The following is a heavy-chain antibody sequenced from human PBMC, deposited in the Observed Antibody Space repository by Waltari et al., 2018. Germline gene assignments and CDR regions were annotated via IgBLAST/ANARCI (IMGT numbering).Heavy chain of an antibody. J-gene: IGHJ4*02. CDR2: IYYRGSF. CDR3: ARGRSTRDSGGKGAIDY. V-gene: IGHV4-38-2*02. Sequence: QVQLQESGPGLVKPSETLSLTCSVSGYFIGSGYYWGWIRQPPGKGLEWIGSIYYRGSFDYKASLRSRVTVSVDAPKNQFFLTLNSVTATDTAVYYCARGRSTRDSGGKGAIDYWGQGILVTVSS. CDR1: GYFIGSGYY. D-gene: IGHD4-17*01.